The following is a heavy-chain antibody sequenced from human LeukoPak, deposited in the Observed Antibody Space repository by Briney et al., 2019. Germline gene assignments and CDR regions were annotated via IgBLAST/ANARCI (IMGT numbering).Heavy chain of an antibody. V-gene: IGHV3-48*03. J-gene: IGHJ4*02. D-gene: IGHD5-24*01. CDR1: GFTFSTYE. CDR2: ISSSAGTM. Sequence: GGSLRLSCAASGFTFSTYEMNWVRQAPGKGLEWVSYISSSAGTMYYADSVTGRFTVSRDNAKNSLYLQLNNLRAEDTAVYYYVREGGYNHFDYWGQGTLVTVSS. CDR3: VREGGYNHFDY.